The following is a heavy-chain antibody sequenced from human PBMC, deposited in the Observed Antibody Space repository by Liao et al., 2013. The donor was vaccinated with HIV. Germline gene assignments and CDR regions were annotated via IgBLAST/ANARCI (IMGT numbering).Heavy chain of an antibody. CDR1: GGSISSGDYY. V-gene: IGHV4-30-4*01. D-gene: IGHD4-23*01. J-gene: IGHJ3*02. CDR2: IYYSGSS. CDR3: ARDRTVVTPNAFDI. Sequence: QVQLQESGPGLVKPSQTLSLTCTVSGGSISSGDYYWSWIRQPPGKGLEWLGNIYYSGSSFYNPSLESRVTISVDTSKNQFSLKLNSVTAADTAVYYCARDRTVVTPNAFDIWGPGTVVTVSS.